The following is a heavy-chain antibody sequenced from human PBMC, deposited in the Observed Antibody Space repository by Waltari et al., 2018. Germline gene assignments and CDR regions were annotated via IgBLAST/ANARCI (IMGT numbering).Heavy chain of an antibody. D-gene: IGHD2-2*01. J-gene: IGHJ1*01. Sequence: LESGGGLVQPGGSLKLSCAASGFTFGNFAMNWVRQAPGKGLGWVSVISGSSAAIHYADSLKGRFTVSRDNSNNTLYLQMNRLTADDTAIYYCAKAPYQLPYLESWGRGTLVTVSS. CDR3: AKAPYQLPYLES. CDR1: GFTFGNFA. V-gene: IGHV3-23*01. CDR2: ISGSSAAI.